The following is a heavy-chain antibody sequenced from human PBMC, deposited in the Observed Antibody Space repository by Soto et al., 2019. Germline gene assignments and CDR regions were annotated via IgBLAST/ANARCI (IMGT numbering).Heavy chain of an antibody. Sequence: EVQLVESGGGLVQPGGSLKLSCAASGFTLSDSAMHWVRQTSGKGLEWVGRIRSKVNTYATAYAASVKCRFTISRDDSIGTTYLQMNSLKAEDTAVYYCTRRRDWTAMDPLDYWGQGTLVTVSS. D-gene: IGHD5-18*01. CDR1: GFTLSDSA. V-gene: IGHV3-73*02. J-gene: IGHJ4*02. CDR2: IRSKVNTYAT. CDR3: TRRRDWTAMDPLDY.